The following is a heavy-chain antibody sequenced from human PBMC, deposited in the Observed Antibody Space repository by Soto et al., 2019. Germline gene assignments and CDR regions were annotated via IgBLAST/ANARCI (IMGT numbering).Heavy chain of an antibody. V-gene: IGHV3-23*01. J-gene: IGHJ3*02. CDR2: ISGSGGST. Sequence: GESLKISCAASGFTFSSYAMSWVRQAPGKGLEWVSAISGSGGSTYYADSVKGRFTISRDNSKNTLYLQMNSLRAEDTDVYYCAKEKGLSGSYAFDIWGQGTMVTVSS. CDR3: AKEKGLSGSYAFDI. D-gene: IGHD1-26*01. CDR1: GFTFSSYA.